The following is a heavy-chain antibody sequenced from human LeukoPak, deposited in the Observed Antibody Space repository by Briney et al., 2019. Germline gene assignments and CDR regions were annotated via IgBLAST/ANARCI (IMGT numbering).Heavy chain of an antibody. Sequence: PSETLSLTCTVSGASISDYYWSWIRQSPGKGLEWTGYIYHGGITKYNPSLKGRVTMSVDMSKNQFFLRLTSVTAADTAVYFCARDAGDSGGWYLDSWGQGTLDSVSS. D-gene: IGHD4-23*01. V-gene: IGHV4-59*01. CDR1: GASISDYY. CDR2: IYHGGIT. J-gene: IGHJ4*02. CDR3: ARDAGDSGGWYLDS.